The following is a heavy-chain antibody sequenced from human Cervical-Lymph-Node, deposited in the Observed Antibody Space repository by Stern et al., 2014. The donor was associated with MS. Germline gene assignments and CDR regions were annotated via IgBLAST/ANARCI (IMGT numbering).Heavy chain of an antibody. Sequence: QVQLVQSGAEVRKPGSSVKVSCKASGDTFSSYSINWVRQAPGQGLEWMGEINPISGTANYAKKFQGRLAISADESNRTASIELSSMRSEDTAVYYCAKRGQSYAEAYYFDYWGQGTLVTVSS. CDR3: AKRGQSYAEAYYFDY. J-gene: IGHJ4*02. V-gene: IGHV1-69*01. D-gene: IGHD3-16*01. CDR1: GDTFSSYS. CDR2: INPISGTA.